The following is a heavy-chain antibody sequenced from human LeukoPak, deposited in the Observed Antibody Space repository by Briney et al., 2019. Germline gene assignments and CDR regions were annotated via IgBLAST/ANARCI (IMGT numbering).Heavy chain of an antibody. CDR1: GFTFSSYA. Sequence: GGSLRLSCAASGFTFSSYAMHWVRQAPGKGLEWVAVISYDGSNKYYADSVKGRFTISRDNSKNTLYLQMNSLRAEDTAVYYCAREFSGTMIVPTDVWGQGTTVTVSS. CDR2: ISYDGSNK. V-gene: IGHV3-30-3*01. D-gene: IGHD3-22*01. CDR3: AREFSGTMIVPTDV. J-gene: IGHJ6*02.